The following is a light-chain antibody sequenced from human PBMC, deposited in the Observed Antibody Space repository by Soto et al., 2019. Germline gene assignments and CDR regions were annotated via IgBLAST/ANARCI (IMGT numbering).Light chain of an antibody. Sequence: QSVLTRPASVSGSPGQSITISCTGTSSDVGAYNFVSWYQQYPGKAPKLMIYEVSNRPSGVSNRFSGSKPGNTASLTISGLQAEDEADYYCSSYTSRSTYVFGTGTKVTVL. CDR1: SSDVGAYNF. CDR3: SSYTSRSTYV. J-gene: IGLJ1*01. V-gene: IGLV2-14*01. CDR2: EVS.